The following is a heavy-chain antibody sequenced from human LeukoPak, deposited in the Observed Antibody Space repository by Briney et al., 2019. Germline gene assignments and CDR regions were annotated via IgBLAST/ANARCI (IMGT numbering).Heavy chain of an antibody. V-gene: IGHV3-48*03. Sequence: GGSLRLSCAASGFTFSSYEMNWVRQAPGKGLEWVSYISSSGSTIYYADSVKGRFTISRDNAKNSLYLQMNSLRAEDTAVYYCARGTASTFCGSGSYLYGMDVWGKGTTVTVSS. D-gene: IGHD3-10*01. J-gene: IGHJ6*04. CDR2: ISSSGSTI. CDR3: ARGTASTFCGSGSYLYGMDV. CDR1: GFTFSSYE.